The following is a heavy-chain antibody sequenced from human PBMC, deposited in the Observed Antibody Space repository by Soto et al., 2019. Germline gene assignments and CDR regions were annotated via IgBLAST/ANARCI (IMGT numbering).Heavy chain of an antibody. CDR2: INTANGDT. CDR1: GYTFTGFA. Sequence: QVQLVQSGAEVKKPGASVKLSCEASGYTFTGFAIHWVRQAPGRSPEWMGGINTANGDTKYSQKFQGRVTITSDTSASTVYVDLSSLAYKDTAVYYCRRAPRVECWGQGTLVTVSS. J-gene: IGHJ1*01. D-gene: IGHD3-10*01. V-gene: IGHV1-3*04. CDR3: RRAPRVEC.